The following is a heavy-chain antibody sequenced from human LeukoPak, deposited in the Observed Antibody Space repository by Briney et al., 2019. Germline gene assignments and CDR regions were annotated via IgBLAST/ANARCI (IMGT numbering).Heavy chain of an antibody. D-gene: IGHD6-6*01. Sequence: SETLSLTCTVSGGSISSYYWSWIRQPPGKGLEWIGYIYYSGSTNYNPSLKSRVTISVDTSKNQFSLKLSSVTAADTAVYYCARDGEYSSPFDYWGPGTLVTVSS. CDR1: GGSISSYY. CDR3: ARDGEYSSPFDY. J-gene: IGHJ4*02. CDR2: IYYSGST. V-gene: IGHV4-59*01.